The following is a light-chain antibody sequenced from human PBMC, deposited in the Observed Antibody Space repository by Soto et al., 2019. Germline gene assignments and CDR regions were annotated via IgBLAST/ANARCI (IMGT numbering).Light chain of an antibody. CDR2: EVN. Sequence: QSALTQPASVSGSPGQSITISCTGTSSDVGSYDFVSWYQHHPGKAPKLMIYEVNERPSGVSNRFSGSKSGNTASLTISGLQAEDEADYYCCSYAGSSTDVFGAGTKLTVL. V-gene: IGLV2-23*02. CDR3: CSYAGSSTDV. CDR1: SSDVGSYDF. J-gene: IGLJ1*01.